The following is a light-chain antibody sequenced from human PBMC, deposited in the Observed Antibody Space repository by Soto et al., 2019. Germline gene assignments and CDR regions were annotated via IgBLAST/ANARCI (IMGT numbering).Light chain of an antibody. CDR1: NSDVGAHDL. V-gene: IGLV2-14*01. CDR2: GVT. CDR3: SSYTMSTTVV. J-gene: IGLJ2*01. Sequence: QSVLTQPASVSGSPGQSIAISCTGTNSDVGAHDLVSWYQHHPGKAPRLMIYGVTNRPSGVSNRFSGSKSGNTASLTISGLQAEDEADYYCSSYTMSTTVVFGGGTKLTVL.